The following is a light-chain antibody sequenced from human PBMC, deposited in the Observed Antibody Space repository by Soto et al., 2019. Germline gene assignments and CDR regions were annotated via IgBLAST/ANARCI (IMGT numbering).Light chain of an antibody. V-gene: IGKV1-5*01. CDR1: QSISNW. CDR2: DAS. Sequence: DIQMTQSPSTLSASVGDRVTITCRASQSISNWLAWYQQKPGKAPKLLIYDASSLESGVPSRFSGSGSGTEFTLTISSLQPDDFATYYCQQYNSYLMTFGQGTKV. CDR3: QQYNSYLMT. J-gene: IGKJ1*01.